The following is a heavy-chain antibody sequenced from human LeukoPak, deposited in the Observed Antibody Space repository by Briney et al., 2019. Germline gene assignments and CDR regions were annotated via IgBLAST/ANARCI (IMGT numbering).Heavy chain of an antibody. D-gene: IGHD5-18*01. CDR1: GGSISSGGYY. J-gene: IGHJ4*02. Sequence: SETLSLTCTVSGGSISSGGYYWSWIRQHPGKGLEWIGYIYYSGSTYYNPSLKSRVTISVDTSKNQFSLKLSSVTAADTAVYYCARGLYSYGLTTVDWGQGTLVTVSS. V-gene: IGHV4-31*03. CDR2: IYYSGST. CDR3: ARGLYSYGLTTVD.